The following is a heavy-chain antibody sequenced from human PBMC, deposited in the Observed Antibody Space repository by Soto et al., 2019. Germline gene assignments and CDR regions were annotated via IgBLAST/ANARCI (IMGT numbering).Heavy chain of an antibody. CDR1: GFTFGDYP. J-gene: IGHJ4*02. CDR3: TREFSGSGG. CDR2: IKSKAYGGTA. D-gene: IGHD3-10*01. V-gene: IGHV3-49*05. Sequence: EVQLVESGGGLVKPGQSLRLSCVVSGFTFGDYPMSWFRQAPGKGLEWVGFIKSKAYGGTAEYAPSVKGRFTISGDDSKSIVYLQMNSLKTEETAVYYCTREFSGSGGWGQGTLVTVSS.